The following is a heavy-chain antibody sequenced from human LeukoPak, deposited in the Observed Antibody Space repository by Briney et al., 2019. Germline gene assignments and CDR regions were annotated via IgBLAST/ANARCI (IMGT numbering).Heavy chain of an antibody. V-gene: IGHV1-69*13. CDR1: GGTFSSYA. J-gene: IGHJ3*02. D-gene: IGHD2-21*02. CDR3: ASRAYCGGDCWENDAFDI. Sequence: GASVTVSCKASGGTFSSYAISWVRQAPGQGLEWMGGIIPIFGTANYAQKFQGRVTITADESTCTAYMELSSLRSEDTAVYYCASRAYCGGDCWENDAFDIWGQGTMVTVSS. CDR2: IIPIFGTA.